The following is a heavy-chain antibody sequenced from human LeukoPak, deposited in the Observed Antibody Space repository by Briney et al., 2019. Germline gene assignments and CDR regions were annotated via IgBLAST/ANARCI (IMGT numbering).Heavy chain of an antibody. CDR1: GGSISSNDYY. CDR2: ISYRGST. D-gene: IGHD5-12*01. J-gene: IGHJ4*02. Sequence: SETLSLTCTVSGGSISSNDYYWSWIRQHPGKGLEWIGYISYRGSTYYNPSLESRVTISLDTSKNQFSLRLSSVTAADTAVYYCAGGASGYENYFDYWGQGTLVTVSS. V-gene: IGHV4-31*03. CDR3: AGGASGYENYFDY.